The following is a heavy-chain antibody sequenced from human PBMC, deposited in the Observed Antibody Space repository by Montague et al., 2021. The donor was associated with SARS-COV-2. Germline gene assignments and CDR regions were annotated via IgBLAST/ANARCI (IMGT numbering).Heavy chain of an antibody. J-gene: IGHJ6*03. D-gene: IGHD2-2*01. Sequence: SETLSLTCAVYGGSFSGYYWSWIRQPPGKGLEWIGEINHSGSTNYNPSLKSRVTISEDTSKNQFSLKLSPVTAADTAVYYCARTRQDVVVPTLGIGAYYYYYYMDVWGKGTTVTVSS. CDR2: INHSGST. CDR1: GGSFSGYY. V-gene: IGHV4-34*01. CDR3: ARTRQDVVVPTLGIGAYYYYYYMDV.